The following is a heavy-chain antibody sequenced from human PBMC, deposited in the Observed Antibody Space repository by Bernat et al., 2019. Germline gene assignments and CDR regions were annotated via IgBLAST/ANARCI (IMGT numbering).Heavy chain of an antibody. CDR1: GGTFSSYT. D-gene: IGHD3-10*01. Sequence: QVQLVQSGAEVKKPGSSVKVSCKASGGTFSSYTISWVRQAPGQGLEWMGRIITILGIANYAQKFQGRVTITADKSTSTAYMELSSLRSEDTAVYYCASNYYGSGRNGMDVWGQGTTVTVSS. J-gene: IGHJ6*02. V-gene: IGHV1-69*02. CDR2: IITILGIA. CDR3: ASNYYGSGRNGMDV.